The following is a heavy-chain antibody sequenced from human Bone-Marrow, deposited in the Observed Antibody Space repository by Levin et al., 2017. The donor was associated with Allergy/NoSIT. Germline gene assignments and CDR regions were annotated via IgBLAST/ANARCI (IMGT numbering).Heavy chain of an antibody. J-gene: IGHJ6*02. CDR3: ARDLYSSSSLGYYYYGMDV. CDR1: GFTFSSYA. Sequence: SCAASGFTFSSYAMHWVRQAPGKGLEWVAVISYDGSNKYYADSVKGRFTISRDNSKNTLYLQMNSLRAEDTAVYYCARDLYSSSSLGYYYYGMDVWGQGTTVTVSS. V-gene: IGHV3-30-3*01. D-gene: IGHD6-6*01. CDR2: ISYDGSNK.